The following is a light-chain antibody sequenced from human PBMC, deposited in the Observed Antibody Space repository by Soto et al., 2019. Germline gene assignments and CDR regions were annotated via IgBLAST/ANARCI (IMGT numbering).Light chain of an antibody. CDR1: QVIINY. V-gene: IGKV1-13*02. Sequence: QMTPSPTSLSESVGDRVTLTCRASQVIINYLAWYQQKPGKAPQLLIYDASILESGVPSRFSGSGSGTEFTLTISSLQPEDFAAYYCQQYNSYRTFGQGTKVDIK. CDR3: QQYNSYRT. J-gene: IGKJ1*01. CDR2: DAS.